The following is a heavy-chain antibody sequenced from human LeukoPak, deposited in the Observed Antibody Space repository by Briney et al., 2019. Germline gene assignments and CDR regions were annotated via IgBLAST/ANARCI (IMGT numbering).Heavy chain of an antibody. V-gene: IGHV3-23*01. J-gene: IGHJ4*02. CDR3: AKKGYYDGSGYYMYYFDH. CDR2: ISGSGGTA. CDR1: GFTFSIYA. D-gene: IGHD3-22*01. Sequence: GRSLRLSCAASGFTFSIYAMSWVRQAPGKGLEWVSAISGSGGTAYYADSVKGRFTISRDNSKNTLYLQMNSLRAEDTAVYYCAKKGYYDGSGYYMYYFDHWGQGTLVTVSS.